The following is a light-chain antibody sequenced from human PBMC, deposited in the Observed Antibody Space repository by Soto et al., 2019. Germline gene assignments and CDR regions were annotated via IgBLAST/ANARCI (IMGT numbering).Light chain of an antibody. Sequence: ETMMTQSPATLSVSPGERATLSCRASQSVSSNLAWYQQKPGQPPRLLIYDISTRATGIPTRFSGSGSGTEFTLTISSLQSEDFAVYYCQQYNSWPLTFGGGTKVEIK. CDR3: QQYNSWPLT. CDR2: DIS. CDR1: QSVSSN. J-gene: IGKJ4*01. V-gene: IGKV3D-15*01.